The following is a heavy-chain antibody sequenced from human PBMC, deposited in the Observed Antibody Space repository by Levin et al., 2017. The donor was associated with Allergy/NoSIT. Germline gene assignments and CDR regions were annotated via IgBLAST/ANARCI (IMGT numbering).Heavy chain of an antibody. CDR1: GFTFSSYE. D-gene: IGHD6-19*01. CDR2: ISSSGSTI. V-gene: IGHV3-48*03. J-gene: IGHJ4*02. CDR3: ARLPPNSGWPDPSDY. Sequence: GGSLRLSCAASGFTFSSYEMNWVRQAPGKGLEWVSYISSSGSTIYYADSVKGRFTISRDNAKNSLYLQMNSLRAEDTAVYYCARLPPNSGWPDPSDYWGQGTLVTVSS.